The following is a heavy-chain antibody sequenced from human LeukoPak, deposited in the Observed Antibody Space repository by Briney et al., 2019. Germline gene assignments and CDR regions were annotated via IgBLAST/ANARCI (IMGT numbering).Heavy chain of an antibody. V-gene: IGHV3-73*01. CDR1: GFTFSGSV. CDR3: TGGVWGYDTSGFNFDY. J-gene: IGHJ4*02. D-gene: IGHD3-22*01. Sequence: WGSLRLSCAASGFTFSGSVIHWVRQASGKGLEWVGRIRSKANSYATAYAASVKGRFTISRDDSKNTAYLQMNSLKTEDTAVYYCTGGVWGYDTSGFNFDYWGQGSLVSVSS. CDR2: IRSKANSYAT.